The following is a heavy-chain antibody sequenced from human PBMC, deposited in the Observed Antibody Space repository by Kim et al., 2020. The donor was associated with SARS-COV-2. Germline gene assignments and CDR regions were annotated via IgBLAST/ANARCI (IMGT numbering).Heavy chain of an antibody. V-gene: IGHV3-15*01. J-gene: IGHJ4*02. CDR3: TTGGYSYG. Sequence: GGTTDYAAPVKGRFTISRDDSKNTLYLQMNSLKTEDTAVYYCTTGGYSYGWGQGTLVTVSS. CDR2: GGTT. D-gene: IGHD5-18*01.